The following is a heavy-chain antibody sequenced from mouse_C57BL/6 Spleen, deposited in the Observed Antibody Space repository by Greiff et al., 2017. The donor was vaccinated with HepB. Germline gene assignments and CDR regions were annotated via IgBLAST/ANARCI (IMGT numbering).Heavy chain of an antibody. Sequence: VQLKQSGTVLARPGASVKMSCKTSGYTFTSYWMHWVKQRPGQGLEWIGAIYPGNSDTSYNQKFKGKAKLTAVTSASTAYMELSSLTNEDSAVYYCTRKASIYYDYDGLHFDYWGQGTTLTVSS. V-gene: IGHV1-5*01. CDR3: TRKASIYYDYDGLHFDY. J-gene: IGHJ2*01. CDR1: GYTFTSYW. CDR2: IYPGNSDT. D-gene: IGHD2-4*01.